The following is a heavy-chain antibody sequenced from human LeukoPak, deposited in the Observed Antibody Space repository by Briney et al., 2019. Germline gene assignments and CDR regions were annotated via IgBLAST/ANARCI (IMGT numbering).Heavy chain of an antibody. J-gene: IGHJ4*02. Sequence: PGGSLRLSCAASGFTFSSYEMNWVRKAPGKGLEWVSYISSSGSTIYYADSVKGRFTISRDNAKNSLYLQMNSLRAEDTAVYYCARESRGGWLVAYYFGYWGQGTLVTVSS. CDR2: ISSSGSTI. CDR3: ARESRGGWLVAYYFGY. CDR1: GFTFSSYE. D-gene: IGHD6-19*01. V-gene: IGHV3-48*03.